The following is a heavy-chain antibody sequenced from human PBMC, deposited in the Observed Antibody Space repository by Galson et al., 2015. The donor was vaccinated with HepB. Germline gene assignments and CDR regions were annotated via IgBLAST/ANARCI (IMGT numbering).Heavy chain of an antibody. Sequence: SLRLSCAASGFTFSSFSMNWVRQSPEKGLEWVSYITSSSNTIYYADSVKGRVTISRDNAKNTLHLSSVTAADTAVYYCARDRAPYHDYWSGQYNNYYLGMDVWGQGTTVTVSS. CDR2: ITSSSNTI. J-gene: IGHJ6*02. CDR3: ARDRAPYHDYWSGQYNNYYLGMDV. D-gene: IGHD3-3*01. CDR1: GFTFSSFS. V-gene: IGHV3-48*01.